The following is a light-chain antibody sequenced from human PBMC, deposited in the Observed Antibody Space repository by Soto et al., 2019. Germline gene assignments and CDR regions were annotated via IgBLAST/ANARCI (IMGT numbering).Light chain of an antibody. Sequence: IHMTQSPSSLSASVGDRVTITCRASQRITTYLNWYQLKPGEAPKLLISTSGTLQRGVPSRFIGSGSGTDFTLTITGLQRADFATYFCQQTYNTPYTFGQGTKLEIK. V-gene: IGKV1-39*01. CDR1: QRITTY. CDR3: QQTYNTPYT. CDR2: TSG. J-gene: IGKJ2*01.